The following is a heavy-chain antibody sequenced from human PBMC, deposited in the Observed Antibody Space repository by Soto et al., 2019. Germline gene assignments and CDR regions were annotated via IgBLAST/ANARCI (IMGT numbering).Heavy chain of an antibody. J-gene: IGHJ6*02. CDR1: GGSFSGYY. CDR2: INHSGST. V-gene: IGHV4-34*01. D-gene: IGHD6-19*01. CDR3: ARLTRQWLGPRYYYGMDV. Sequence: SETLSLTCAVYGGSFSGYYWSWIRQPPGKGLEWIGEINHSGSTNYNPSHKSRVTISVDTSKNQFSLKLSSVTAADTAVYYFARLTRQWLGPRYYYGMDVWGQGTTVTVSS.